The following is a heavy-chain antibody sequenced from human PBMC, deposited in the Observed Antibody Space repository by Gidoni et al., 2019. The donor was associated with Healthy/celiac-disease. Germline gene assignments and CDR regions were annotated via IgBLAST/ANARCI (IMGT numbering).Heavy chain of an antibody. Sequence: QVQLQESGPGLVKPSETLSLTCTVSGGSISSYYWSWIRQPPGKGLEWIGYIYYSGSTNYNPSLKSQVTISVDMSKNQFSLKLSSVTAADTAVYYCARDLGPAVAATGGMDVWGQGTTVTVSS. V-gene: IGHV4-59*01. J-gene: IGHJ6*02. CDR2: IYYSGST. CDR3: ARDLGPAVAATGGMDV. CDR1: GGSISSYY. D-gene: IGHD6-19*01.